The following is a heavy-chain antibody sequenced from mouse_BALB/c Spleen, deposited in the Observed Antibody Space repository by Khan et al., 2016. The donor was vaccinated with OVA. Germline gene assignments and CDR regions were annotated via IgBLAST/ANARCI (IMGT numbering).Heavy chain of an antibody. J-gene: IGHJ3*01. CDR3: ARRCYDYGRGALFAY. D-gene: IGHD2-4*01. CDR2: IWSAGST. V-gene: IGHV2-2*02. CDR1: DFSLDNYS. Sequence: QMQLEESGPGLVAPSQSLSITCTVSDFSLDNYSIHWIRQSPGKGLEWLGVIWSAGSTDYNAAFISSLTITKDNSRSQVFFQVNSLQPNDTAIYYCARRCYDYGRGALFAYWGQGTLVTVSA.